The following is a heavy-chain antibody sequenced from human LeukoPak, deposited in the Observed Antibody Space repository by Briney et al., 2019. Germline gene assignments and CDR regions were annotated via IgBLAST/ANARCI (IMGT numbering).Heavy chain of an antibody. D-gene: IGHD3-22*01. Sequence: PPGSLRLACAASGFTFSTYAMSWVRQAPGKGLEWVSPIGGSDGRTPYADSVKGRFTISRDNSKNTLYLEMNSLRAEDTAVYYCAKDSSSYDWGYMDVWGKGTTVTISS. CDR3: AKDSSSYDWGYMDV. CDR2: IGGSDGRT. J-gene: IGHJ6*03. CDR1: GFTFSTYA. V-gene: IGHV3-23*01.